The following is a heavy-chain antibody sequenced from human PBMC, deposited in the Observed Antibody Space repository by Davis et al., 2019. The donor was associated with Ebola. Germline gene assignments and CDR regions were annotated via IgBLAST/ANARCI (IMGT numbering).Heavy chain of an antibody. CDR1: GFSFETYL. Sequence: GESLKISCAASGFSFETYLMNWVRQAPGKGLEWVASINSGSIFINYADSVKGRFTISRDNAKNSLYLQMNSLRAEDTAVYYCGRDFNWGWDKWGQGTLVTVSS. J-gene: IGHJ4*02. CDR3: GRDFNWGWDK. D-gene: IGHD7-27*01. CDR2: INSGSIFI. V-gene: IGHV3-21*04.